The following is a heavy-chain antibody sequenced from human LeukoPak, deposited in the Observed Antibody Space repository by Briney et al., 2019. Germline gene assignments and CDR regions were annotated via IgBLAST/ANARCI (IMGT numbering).Heavy chain of an antibody. CDR1: GFTFSNYW. CDR2: IKEDGSEK. Sequence: GGSLRLSCAASGFTFSNYWMTWVRQAPGEGLEWVANIKEDGSEKYYVDSAKGRFTISRDNAKNSLYLQMNSLRAEDTAVYYCARPHNNWRWYFDLWGRGTLVTVSS. D-gene: IGHD3-3*01. V-gene: IGHV3-7*03. CDR3: ARPHNNWRWYFDL. J-gene: IGHJ2*01.